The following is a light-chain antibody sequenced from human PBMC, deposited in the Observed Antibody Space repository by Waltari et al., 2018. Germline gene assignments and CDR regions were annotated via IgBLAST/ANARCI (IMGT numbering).Light chain of an antibody. V-gene: IGLV1-51*01. CDR2: DTK. CDR3: GTWDNSLNIVI. J-gene: IGLJ2*01. Sequence: QSVLTQPPSVSAAPRQKVSISCSGSSSTIGNSSVSWFHQFPRAAPKLLIYDTKKRQAVVPDRASASKSGTSATLGISGLQTGDESIYHCGTWDNSLNIVIFGGGTKLTVL. CDR1: SSTIGNSS.